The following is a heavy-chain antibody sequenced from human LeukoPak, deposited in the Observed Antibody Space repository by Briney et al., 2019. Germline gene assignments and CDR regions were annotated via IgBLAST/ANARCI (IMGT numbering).Heavy chain of an antibody. D-gene: IGHD3-22*01. V-gene: IGHV4-59*01. CDR3: ARGVRTFTMIGVVLGHYFDY. CDR1: GCFISSYY. Sequence: SATLSISCTASGCFISSYYWCLLRPPPGEGLEWIGFFYYSGTTNYNPPLKRRVTISVDTSKNQFSLKLSSVTAADTAVYYCARGVRTFTMIGVVLGHYFDYGGQGTLVTVSS. CDR2: FYYSGTT. J-gene: IGHJ4*02.